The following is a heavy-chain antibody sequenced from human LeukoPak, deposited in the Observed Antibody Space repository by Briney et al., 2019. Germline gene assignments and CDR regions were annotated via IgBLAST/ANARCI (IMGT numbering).Heavy chain of an antibody. V-gene: IGHV3-48*03. CDR1: GFNFRNYE. Sequence: PGGSLRLSCAASGFNFRNYEMNWVRQAPGKGLEWIAYISITGHTTYYADSVRGRFTISRDNAKNSVDLQMVSLRAEDTAVYFCARSHDSGGYFFYFDFWGQGTLVTVSS. CDR3: ARSHDSGGYFFYFDF. J-gene: IGHJ4*02. D-gene: IGHD3-22*01. CDR2: ISITGHTT.